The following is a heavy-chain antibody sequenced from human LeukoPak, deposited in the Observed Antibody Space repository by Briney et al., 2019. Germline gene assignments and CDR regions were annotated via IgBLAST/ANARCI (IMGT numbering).Heavy chain of an antibody. CDR2: ISSSSSTI. CDR1: GFTVSSNY. CDR3: ASGNPSTGYSYGKD. V-gene: IGHV3-48*01. J-gene: IGHJ4*02. D-gene: IGHD5-18*01. Sequence: GGSLRLSCAVSGFTVSSNYMSWVRQAPGKGLEWVSYISSSSSTIYYADSVKGRFTISRDNAKNSLYLQMNSLRAEDTAVYYCASGNPSTGYSYGKDWGQGTLVTVSS.